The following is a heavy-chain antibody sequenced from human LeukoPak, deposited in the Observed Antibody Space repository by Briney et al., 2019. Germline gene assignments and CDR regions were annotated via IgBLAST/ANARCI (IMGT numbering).Heavy chain of an antibody. CDR2: INHSGST. CDR1: GGSFSGYY. J-gene: IGHJ4*02. CDR3: ARGRTMVRVPGRFGY. Sequence: SETLSLTCAVYGGSFSGYYWSWIRQPPGQGLEWIGEINHSGSTIYNPSLNSRVTISVDTSKNQFSLKLSSVTAADTAVYYCARGRTMVRVPGRFGYWGQGDLVTVSS. D-gene: IGHD3-10*01. V-gene: IGHV4-34*01.